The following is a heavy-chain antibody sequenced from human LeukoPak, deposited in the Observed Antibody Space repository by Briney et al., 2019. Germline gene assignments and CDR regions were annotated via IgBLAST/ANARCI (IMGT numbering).Heavy chain of an antibody. Sequence: GGSLRLSCAASGFTFSNYWMTWVRQAPGKGLEWVAHINQDGSEEHYMDSVKARFTISRDNAKNSLSLQMNSLRAEDTAVYYCVRDGGVSGYVLLDYWGQGTLVTVSS. D-gene: IGHD5-12*01. J-gene: IGHJ4*02. CDR1: GFTFSNYW. V-gene: IGHV3-7*01. CDR2: INQDGSEE. CDR3: VRDGGVSGYVLLDY.